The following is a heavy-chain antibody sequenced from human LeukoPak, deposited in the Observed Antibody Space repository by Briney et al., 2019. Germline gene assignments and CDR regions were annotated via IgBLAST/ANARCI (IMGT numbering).Heavy chain of an antibody. V-gene: IGHV1-69*06. CDR1: GGTFSSYA. CDR2: IIPMFGTA. D-gene: IGHD6-6*01. Sequence: ASVKVSCKASGGTFSSYAISWVRQAPGQGLEWMGGIIPMFGTANYAQKFQGRVTVTADKSTSTAYMELSSLRSEDTAVYYCARDPPGRPYSSSSYGWGQGTLVTVSS. CDR3: ARDPPGRPYSSSSYG. J-gene: IGHJ4*02.